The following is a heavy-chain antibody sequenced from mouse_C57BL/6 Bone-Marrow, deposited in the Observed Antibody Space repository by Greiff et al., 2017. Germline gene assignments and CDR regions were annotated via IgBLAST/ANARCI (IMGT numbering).Heavy chain of an antibody. D-gene: IGHD3-2*02. CDR1: GHTFTSYG. CDR3: ARRQLRLSFAY. J-gene: IGHJ3*01. Sequence: QVQLQQSGAELARPGASVKLSCKASGHTFTSYGISWVKQRTGQGLEWIGEIYPRSGNTYYNEKFKGKATLTADKSSSTAYMELRSLTSEDSAVYFCARRQLRLSFAYWGQGTLVTVSA. V-gene: IGHV1-81*01. CDR2: IYPRSGNT.